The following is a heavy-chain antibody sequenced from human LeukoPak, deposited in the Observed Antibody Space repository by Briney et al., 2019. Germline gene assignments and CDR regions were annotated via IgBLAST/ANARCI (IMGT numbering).Heavy chain of an antibody. D-gene: IGHD1-7*01. Sequence: PSDTLSLTCTVSGCSITGYHWSWIRQPPGKGLEWIGYIYSSGSTEYKPSLKSRATISADTSKNQFSLKLTSVTAADTAFYYCARHRRGTTPEAVEVWGQGTLVTVSS. CDR1: GCSITGYH. CDR3: ARHRRGTTPEAVEV. CDR2: IYSSGST. V-gene: IGHV4-59*08. J-gene: IGHJ4*02.